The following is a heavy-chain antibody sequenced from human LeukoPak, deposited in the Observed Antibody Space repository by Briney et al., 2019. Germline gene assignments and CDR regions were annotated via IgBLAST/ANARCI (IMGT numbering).Heavy chain of an antibody. CDR3: ARGARTIVAALDL. CDR2: ISTGSLYI. D-gene: IGHD4-11*01. V-gene: IGHV3-21*01. CDR1: GFRLRSYS. J-gene: IGHJ3*01. Sequence: GGSLRLSCAVSGFRLRSYSMKWGRQAPGRGLEWVSTISTGSLYIYDADSVKGRFTISRDNANTSLYLQMDSLRVGDTAVSYCARGARTIVAALDLWGQGTMVTVSA.